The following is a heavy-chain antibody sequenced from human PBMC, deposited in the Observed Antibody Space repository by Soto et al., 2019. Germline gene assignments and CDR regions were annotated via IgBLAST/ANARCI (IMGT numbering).Heavy chain of an antibody. Sequence: EVQLVESGGGLVQPGGSLRLSCAASGFTFSSYWMTWVRQAPGKGLEWVANINPEGSETHYVDSVKGRFTISRDNAKNSLHLQMNSLRAEDTAIYYCSRVTTSSVFDYWGQGTLVTVSS. J-gene: IGHJ4*02. D-gene: IGHD4-4*01. CDR1: GFTFSSYW. CDR2: INPEGSET. CDR3: SRVTTSSVFDY. V-gene: IGHV3-7*04.